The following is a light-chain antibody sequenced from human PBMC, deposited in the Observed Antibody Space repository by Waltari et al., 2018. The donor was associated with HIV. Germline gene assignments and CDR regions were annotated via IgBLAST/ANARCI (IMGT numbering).Light chain of an antibody. CDR1: KLGDKY. CDR2: QDS. CDR3: QAWDSSTLV. J-gene: IGLJ2*01. Sequence: SYELTQPPSVSVSPGQTASITCSGDKLGDKYACWSQQKPGQSPVLVIYQDSKRPSGIPERFSASNSGNTATLTISGTQAMDEADYYGQAWDSSTLVFGGGTKLTVL. V-gene: IGLV3-1*01.